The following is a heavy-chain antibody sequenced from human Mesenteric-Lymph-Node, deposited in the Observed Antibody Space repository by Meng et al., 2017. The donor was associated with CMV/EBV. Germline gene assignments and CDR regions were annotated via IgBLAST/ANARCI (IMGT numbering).Heavy chain of an antibody. CDR1: CGSCSGFY. CDR2: IDHSGST. Sequence: YCGSCSGFYWGGIRQSPGQGLEWIGEIDHSGSTSYNPSLTRRITMSVDTSRTQFSLTLNSVTAADTAVYYCARAPFYYDASGYALDYWGQGTLVTVSS. CDR3: ARAPFYYDASGYALDY. D-gene: IGHD3-22*01. J-gene: IGHJ4*01. V-gene: IGHV4-34*01.